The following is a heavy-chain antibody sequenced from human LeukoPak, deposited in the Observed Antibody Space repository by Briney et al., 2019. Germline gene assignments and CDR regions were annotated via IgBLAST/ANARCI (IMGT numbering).Heavy chain of an antibody. CDR1: GGSFSGYY. CDR2: INHSGST. Sequence: SETLSLTPGLYGGSFSGYYWSWIRQPPGKRLEWIGEINHSGSTNYNPSLKSRVTISVDTSKNQFSLKLSSVTAADTAVYYCARCEKYSGYDLWALYFDYWGQGTLVTVSS. J-gene: IGHJ4*02. V-gene: IGHV4-34*01. D-gene: IGHD5-12*01. CDR3: ARCEKYSGYDLWALYFDY.